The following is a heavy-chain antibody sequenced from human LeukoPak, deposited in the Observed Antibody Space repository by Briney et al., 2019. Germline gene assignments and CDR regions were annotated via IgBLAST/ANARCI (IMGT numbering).Heavy chain of an antibody. V-gene: IGHV3-21*01. CDR1: GFTFSSYS. Sequence: GGSLRLSCATSGFTFSSYSMNWGRQAPGEGLEWVSSISSSSSYIYYADSVKGRFTISRDNAKNSLYLQMNSLRAEDTAVYYCAFQWELDTLDYWGQGTLVTVSS. D-gene: IGHD1-26*01. J-gene: IGHJ4*02. CDR2: ISSSSSYI. CDR3: AFQWELDTLDY.